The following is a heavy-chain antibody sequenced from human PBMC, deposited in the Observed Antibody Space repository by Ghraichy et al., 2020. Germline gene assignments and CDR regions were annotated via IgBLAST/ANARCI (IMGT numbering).Heavy chain of an antibody. D-gene: IGHD2-15*01. Sequence: ASVKVSCKASGYTFTGYYMHWVRQAPGQGLEWMGRINPNSGGTNYAQKFQGRVTMTRDTSISTAYMELSRLRSDDTAVYYCAREYRGGVVVAANPPLSRHNWFDPWGQGTLVTVSS. CDR1: GYTFTGYY. J-gene: IGHJ5*02. V-gene: IGHV1-2*06. CDR3: AREYRGGVVVAANPPLSRHNWFDP. CDR2: INPNSGGT.